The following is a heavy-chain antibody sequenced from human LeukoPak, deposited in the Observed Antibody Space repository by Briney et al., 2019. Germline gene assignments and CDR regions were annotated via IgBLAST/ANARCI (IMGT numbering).Heavy chain of an antibody. Sequence: ASVKVSCKASGYTFTSYGISWVRQAPGQGLEWMGWISAYNGNTNYAQKLQGRVTMTTDTSTSTAYMELSRLRSDDTAVYYCAPIYYYDSSGYRYWGQGTLVTVSS. CDR2: ISAYNGNT. D-gene: IGHD3-22*01. CDR1: GYTFTSYG. CDR3: APIYYYDSSGYRY. J-gene: IGHJ4*02. V-gene: IGHV1-18*01.